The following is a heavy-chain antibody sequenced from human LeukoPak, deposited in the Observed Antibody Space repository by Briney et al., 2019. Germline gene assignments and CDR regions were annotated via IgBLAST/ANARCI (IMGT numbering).Heavy chain of an antibody. D-gene: IGHD3-10*01. CDR2: ISYDGSNK. Sequence: GGSLRLSCAASGFTFSSYAMHWVRQAPGKGLEWVAIISYDGSNKYYADSVKGRFTISRDNSKNTLYLQMNSLRAEDTAVYYCARVTYGSGTYGAFDYWGQGTLVTVSS. CDR1: GFTFSSYA. CDR3: ARVTYGSGTYGAFDY. J-gene: IGHJ4*02. V-gene: IGHV3-30*04.